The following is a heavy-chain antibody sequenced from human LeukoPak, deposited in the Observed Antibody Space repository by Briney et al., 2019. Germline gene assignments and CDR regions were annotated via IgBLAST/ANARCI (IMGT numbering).Heavy chain of an antibody. Sequence: GGSLRLSCAASGFTFSSYEMNWVRQAPGKGLEWVSYISSSGSTIYCADSVKGRFTISRDNAKNSLYLQMNSLRAEDTAVYNCARVGDYGDLTDYWGQGTLVTVSS. CDR2: ISSSGSTI. CDR3: ARVGDYGDLTDY. CDR1: GFTFSSYE. J-gene: IGHJ4*02. D-gene: IGHD4-17*01. V-gene: IGHV3-48*03.